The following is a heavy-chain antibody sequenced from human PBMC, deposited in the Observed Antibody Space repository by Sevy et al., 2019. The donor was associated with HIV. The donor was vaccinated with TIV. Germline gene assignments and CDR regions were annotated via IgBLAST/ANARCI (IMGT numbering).Heavy chain of an antibody. D-gene: IGHD3-22*01. CDR1: GFTFSRYP. CDR2: INGGGDNT. CDR3: AKSQSGYFDSSGPLDF. Sequence: GGSLRLSCAGAGFTFSRYPMSWVRQAPGRGLEWVSGINGGGDNTLYADSVKGRFTISRDNSKNTLYIQMNSLRAEDNAVYYCAKSQSGYFDSSGPLDFWGQGTLVTVSS. V-gene: IGHV3-23*01. J-gene: IGHJ4*02.